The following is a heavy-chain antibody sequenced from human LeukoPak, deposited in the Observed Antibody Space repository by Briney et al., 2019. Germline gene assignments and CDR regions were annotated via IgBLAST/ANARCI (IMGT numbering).Heavy chain of an antibody. D-gene: IGHD5-24*01. Sequence: GGSLRLSCAASGFTFSSYGMHWVRQAPGKGLEWVAIISYDGSNKYYADSVKGRFTISGDNSKNTLYLQMNSLRAEDTAVYYCAKSGYNRFDYWGQGTLVTVSS. CDR3: AKSGYNRFDY. J-gene: IGHJ4*02. CDR1: GFTFSSYG. V-gene: IGHV3-30*18. CDR2: ISYDGSNK.